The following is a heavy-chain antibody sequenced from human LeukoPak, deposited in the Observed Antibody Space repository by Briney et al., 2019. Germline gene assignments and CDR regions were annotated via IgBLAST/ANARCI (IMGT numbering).Heavy chain of an antibody. D-gene: IGHD3-10*01. CDR3: ASIGISMVRGESDYYMDV. J-gene: IGHJ6*03. Sequence: SETLSLTCTVSGVSISSSNSYWGWIRQPPGKGLEWIGSIYYSGNTYYNASLKSQVSISIDTSKNQFSLRLTSVTAADTAVYFCASIGISMVRGESDYYMDVWGKGTTVTISS. CDR2: IYYSGNT. V-gene: IGHV4-39*01. CDR1: GVSISSSNSY.